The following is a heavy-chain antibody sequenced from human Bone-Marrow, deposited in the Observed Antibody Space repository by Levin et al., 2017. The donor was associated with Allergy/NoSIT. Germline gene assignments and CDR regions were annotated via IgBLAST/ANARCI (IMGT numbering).Heavy chain of an antibody. Sequence: PSETLSLTCTVSGGSISSYYWSWIRQPPGKGLEWIGYIYYSGSTNYNPSLKSRVTISVDTSKNQFSLKLSSVTAADTTVYYCARVIPPSRRVVIEDYYYYGMDVWGQGTTVTVSS. CDR3: ARVIPPSRRVVIEDYYYYGMDV. CDR1: GGSISSYY. CDR2: IYYSGST. D-gene: IGHD3-22*01. V-gene: IGHV4-59*01. J-gene: IGHJ6*02.